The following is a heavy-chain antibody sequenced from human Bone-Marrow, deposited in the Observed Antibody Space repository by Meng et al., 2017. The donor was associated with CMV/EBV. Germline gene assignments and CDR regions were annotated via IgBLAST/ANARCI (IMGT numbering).Heavy chain of an antibody. D-gene: IGHD1-14*01. V-gene: IGHV3-30-3*01. CDR2: ISYDGSNK. Sequence: GGYLRLSCAASGFTFSSYAMHWVRQAPGKGLEWVAVISYDGSNKYYADSVKGRFTISRDNSKNTLYLQMNSLRAEDTAVYYCAKETSLTTSWYYYGMDVWGQGTTVTVSS. CDR1: GFTFSSYA. CDR3: AKETSLTTSWYYYGMDV. J-gene: IGHJ6*02.